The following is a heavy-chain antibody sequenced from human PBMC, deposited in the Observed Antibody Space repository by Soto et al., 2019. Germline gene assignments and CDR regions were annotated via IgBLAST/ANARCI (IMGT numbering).Heavy chain of an antibody. CDR1: GYTFTSYG. D-gene: IGHD3-9*01. J-gene: IGHJ3*02. CDR2: ISAYNGNT. CDR3: ARVGDYDILTGYISAFDI. V-gene: IGHV1-18*01. Sequence: ASVKVSCTASGYTFTSYGISWVRQAPGQGLEWMGWISAYNGNTNYAQKLQGRVTMTTDTSTSTAYMELRSLRSDDTAVYYCARVGDYDILTGYISAFDIWGQGTMVTVSS.